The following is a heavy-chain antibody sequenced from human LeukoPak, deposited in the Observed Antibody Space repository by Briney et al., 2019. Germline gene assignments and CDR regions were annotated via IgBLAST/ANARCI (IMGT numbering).Heavy chain of an antibody. CDR3: TTDLRWEFPPPGY. D-gene: IGHD3-10*01. V-gene: IGHV3-15*01. CDR2: IKSNTDXGXT. Sequence: GGSLRLSCATSGFTXXXXXXXWVRXXPXXXXXXXXXIKSNTDXGXTXXXXXXXXXXXXSRDDSKNTMYLPMNSXKXEDTAVYFCTTDLRWEFPPPGYWGQGTLVTVSS. CDR1: GFTXXXXX. J-gene: IGHJ4*02.